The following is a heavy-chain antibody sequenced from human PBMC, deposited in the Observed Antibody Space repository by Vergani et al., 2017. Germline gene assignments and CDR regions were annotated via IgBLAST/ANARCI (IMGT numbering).Heavy chain of an antibody. CDR2: ISSSGSTI. D-gene: IGHD2-15*01. Sequence: EVQLLESGGGLVQPGGSLRLSCAASGFTFSSYAMSWVRQAPGKGLEWVSYISSSGSTIYYADSVKGRFTISRDNAKNSLYLQMNSLRAEDTAVYYCARERIDAFDIWGQGTMVTVSS. CDR3: ARERIDAFDI. J-gene: IGHJ3*02. V-gene: IGHV3-48*04. CDR1: GFTFSSYA.